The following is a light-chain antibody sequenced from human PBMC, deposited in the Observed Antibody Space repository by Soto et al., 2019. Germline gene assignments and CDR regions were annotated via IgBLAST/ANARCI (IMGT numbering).Light chain of an antibody. J-gene: IGLJ1*01. V-gene: IGLV2-8*01. CDR1: SSDVGGYNY. Sequence: QSVLTQPPSASGSPGQSVTISCTGTSSDVGGYNYVSWYQQHPGKAPKLMIYEVSKRPSGVPDRFSGSKSGNTASLTVSGLQAEDAADYYCSSYAGSNIFYVFGTGTKLTVL. CDR2: EVS. CDR3: SSYAGSNIFYV.